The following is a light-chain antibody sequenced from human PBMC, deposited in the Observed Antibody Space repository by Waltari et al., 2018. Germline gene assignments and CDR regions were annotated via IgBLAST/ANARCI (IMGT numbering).Light chain of an antibody. CDR1: SSDVGGYNY. CDR2: DVS. CDR3: SSYTSSNTVV. Sequence: HSALPPPASVSGSPGQSITIPCSGSSSDVGGYNYVSWYLQYPGQAPKLIISDVSQRPSEISDRFSGSKSGSTASLTISGLQAEDEADYYCSSYTSSNTVVFGGGTKVTVL. V-gene: IGLV2-14*03. J-gene: IGLJ2*01.